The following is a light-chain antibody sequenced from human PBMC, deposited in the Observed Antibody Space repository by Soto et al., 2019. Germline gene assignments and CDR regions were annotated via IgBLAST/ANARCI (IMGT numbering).Light chain of an antibody. CDR2: EVR. CDR3: SSYTTMSTKV. J-gene: IGLJ1*01. CDR1: GNDVGAYDY. Sequence: QSALTQPASVSGSPGQSISISCTGTGNDVGAYDYVSWYQQHPGKPPKLMIFEVRNRPSGVSSRFSGSRSGNTASLTISGLQAEDEADYYCSSYTTMSTKVFGSGTKLTVL. V-gene: IGLV2-14*03.